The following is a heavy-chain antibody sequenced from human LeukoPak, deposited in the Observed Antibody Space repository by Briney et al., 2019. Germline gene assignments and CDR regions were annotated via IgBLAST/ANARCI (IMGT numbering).Heavy chain of an antibody. Sequence: SVKVSCKASGGTFSSYAISWVRQAPGQGLEWMGGIIPIFGTASYAQKFQGRVTITANESTSTAYMELSSLRSEDTAVYYCARVYERLQSTRSYYYYYMDVWGKGTTVTVSS. CDR2: IIPIFGTA. D-gene: IGHD4-11*01. V-gene: IGHV1-69*13. CDR1: GGTFSSYA. J-gene: IGHJ6*03. CDR3: ARVYERLQSTRSYYYYYMDV.